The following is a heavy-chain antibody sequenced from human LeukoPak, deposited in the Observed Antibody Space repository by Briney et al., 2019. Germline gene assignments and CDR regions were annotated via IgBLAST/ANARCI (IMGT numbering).Heavy chain of an antibody. CDR3: ARLPGYTSGWFDP. V-gene: IGHV4-59*08. CDR2: IYYSGIT. CDR1: GGSISNY. Sequence: SETLSLTCTVSGGSISNYWSWLRQPPRKGLEWIGYIYYSGITNYNPSLKSRVTISVDTSKNQFSLNLTSATAADTAVYYCARLPGYTSGWFDPWGQGTLVTVSS. J-gene: IGHJ5*02. D-gene: IGHD6-19*01.